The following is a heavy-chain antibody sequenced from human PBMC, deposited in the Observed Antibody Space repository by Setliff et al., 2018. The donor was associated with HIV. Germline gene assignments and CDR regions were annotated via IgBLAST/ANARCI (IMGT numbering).Heavy chain of an antibody. V-gene: IGHV4-39*07. J-gene: IGHJ6*03. CDR1: GGSISRSSYY. CDR2: IYYGGNT. CDR3: ARGGSREPGGYYYYMDV. Sequence: SETLSLTCSVSGGSISRSSYYWGWIRQPPGKGMEWIGSIYYGGNTYYNPSLKSRVTISVDTSKNQFSLKLSSVTAADTAVYYCARGGSREPGGYYYYMDVWGKGTTVTVS. D-gene: IGHD1-26*01.